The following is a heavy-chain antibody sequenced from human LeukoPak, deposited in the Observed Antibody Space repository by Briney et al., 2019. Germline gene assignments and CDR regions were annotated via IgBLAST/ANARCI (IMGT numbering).Heavy chain of an antibody. V-gene: IGHV3-7*01. CDR1: GFTFSSYW. J-gene: IGHJ4*02. CDR3: ARDYYDSSGYYEGDY. Sequence: GGSLRLSWAASGFTFSSYWMSWVRQAPGKGLEWVANIKQDGSEKYYVDSVKGRFTISRDNAKNSLYLQMNSLRAEDTVVYYCARDYYDSSGYYEGDYWGQGTLVTVSS. D-gene: IGHD3-22*01. CDR2: IKQDGSEK.